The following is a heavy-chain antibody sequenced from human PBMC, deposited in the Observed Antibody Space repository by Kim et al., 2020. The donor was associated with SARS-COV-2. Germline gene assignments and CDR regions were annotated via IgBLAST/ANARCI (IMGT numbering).Heavy chain of an antibody. D-gene: IGHD3-10*01. V-gene: IGHV4-39*01. J-gene: IGHJ4*01. CDR1: GGSISSSSYY. CDR2: IYYSGST. Sequence: SETLSLTCTVSGGSISSSSYYWGWIRQPPGKGLEWIGSIYYSGSTYYNPSLKSRVTISVDTSKNQFSLKLSSVTAADTAVYYCARQGGSGSYSDYWGHGT. CDR3: ARQGGSGSYSDY.